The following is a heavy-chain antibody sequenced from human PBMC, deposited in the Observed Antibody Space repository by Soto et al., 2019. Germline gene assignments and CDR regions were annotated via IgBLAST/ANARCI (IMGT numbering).Heavy chain of an antibody. V-gene: IGHV1-2*02. CDR2: INPNSGGT. CDR1: GYTFTGYY. J-gene: IGHJ5*02. Sequence: ASVKVSCKASGYTFTGYYMHWVRQAPGQGLEWMGWINPNSGGTNYAQKFQGRVTMTRDTSISTAYMELSRLRSDDTAVYYCARDLVSGSMFDPWGQGTLVTVSS. CDR3: ARDLVSGSMFDP. D-gene: IGHD1-26*01.